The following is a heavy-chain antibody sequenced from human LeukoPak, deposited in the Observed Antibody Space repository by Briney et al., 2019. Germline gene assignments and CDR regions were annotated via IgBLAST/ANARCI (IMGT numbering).Heavy chain of an antibody. D-gene: IGHD3-10*01. J-gene: IGHJ4*02. CDR1: DSSISGGHY. CDR2: VHHSGST. Sequence: SETLSLTCIVSDSSISGGHYWGWIRQPPGKGLEWIGNVHHSGSTYYNPSLKSRVTISVDTSNNQFSLKLSSVTAADTAVYYCAREGPMFDSGSYSKSLGYWGQGFLVTVSS. V-gene: IGHV4-38-2*02. CDR3: AREGPMFDSGSYSKSLGY.